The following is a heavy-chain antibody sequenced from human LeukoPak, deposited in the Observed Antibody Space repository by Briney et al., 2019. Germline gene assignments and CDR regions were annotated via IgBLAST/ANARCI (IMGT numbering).Heavy chain of an antibody. CDR3: ATDYGDYGAPKPLDY. J-gene: IGHJ4*02. CDR1: GYTFTSYY. Sequence: ASVKVSCKASGYTFTSYYMHWVRQAPGQGLEWTGIINPSGGSTSYAQKFQGRVTMTEDTSTDTAYMELSSLRSEDTAVYYCATDYGDYGAPKPLDYWGQGTLVTVSS. V-gene: IGHV1-46*01. D-gene: IGHD4-17*01. CDR2: INPSGGST.